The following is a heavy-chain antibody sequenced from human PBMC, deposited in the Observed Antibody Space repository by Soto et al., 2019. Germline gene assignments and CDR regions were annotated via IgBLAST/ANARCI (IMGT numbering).Heavy chain of an antibody. CDR1: GFTFSSYG. CDR2: IWYDGSNK. J-gene: IGHJ3*02. V-gene: IGHV3-33*01. Sequence: ESGGGVVQPGRSLRLSCAASGFTFSSYGMHWVRQAPGKGLEWVAVIWYDGSNKYYADSVKGRFTISRDNSKNTLYLQMNSLRAEDTAVYYCAGVGGGDIVATGYFDDAFDIWGQGTMVTVSS. D-gene: IGHD5-12*01. CDR3: AGVGGGDIVATGYFDDAFDI.